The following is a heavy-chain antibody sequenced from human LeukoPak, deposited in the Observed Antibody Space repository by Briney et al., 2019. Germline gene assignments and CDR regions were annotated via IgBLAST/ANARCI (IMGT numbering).Heavy chain of an antibody. CDR2: ISGSGGST. CDR3: ASLYYYDSSGYYYEEAFDI. V-gene: IGHV3-23*01. Sequence: GGSLRLSCAASGFTFSSYAMSWVRQAPGKGLEWVSAISGSGGSTYYADSVKGRFTISRDNSKNTLYLQMNSLRAEDTAVYYCASLYYYDSSGYYYEEAFDIWGQGTMVTVSS. D-gene: IGHD3-22*01. J-gene: IGHJ3*02. CDR1: GFTFSSYA.